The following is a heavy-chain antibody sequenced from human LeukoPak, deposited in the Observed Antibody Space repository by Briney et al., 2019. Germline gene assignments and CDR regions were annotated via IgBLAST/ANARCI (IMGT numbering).Heavy chain of an antibody. CDR3: ARGHGVLWGVLVRYFDY. V-gene: IGHV1-8*01. Sequence: GASVKVSCKASGYTFTSYDINWVRQATGQGLEWMGWMNPNSGNTGYAQKFQGRVTMTRNTSISTAYMELSSLRSEDTAVYYCARGHGVLWGVLVRYFDYWGQGTLVTVSS. J-gene: IGHJ4*02. CDR1: GYTFTSYD. CDR2: MNPNSGNT. D-gene: IGHD3-16*01.